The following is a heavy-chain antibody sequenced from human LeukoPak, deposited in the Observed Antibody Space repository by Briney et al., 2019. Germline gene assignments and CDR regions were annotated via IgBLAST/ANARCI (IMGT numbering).Heavy chain of an antibody. CDR1: GFTFTNYA. D-gene: IGHD1-1*01. Sequence: GGSLRLSCAASGFTFTNYAMSWVRQAPGKGLEWVSGISGNGISTYYADSVNGRFTISRDNSESTLYLQMDSLRDDETAVYYCAKQTSWNYYYYYSMDVWGKGTTVTVSS. V-gene: IGHV3-23*01. CDR3: AKQTSWNYYYYYSMDV. CDR2: ISGNGIST. J-gene: IGHJ6*03.